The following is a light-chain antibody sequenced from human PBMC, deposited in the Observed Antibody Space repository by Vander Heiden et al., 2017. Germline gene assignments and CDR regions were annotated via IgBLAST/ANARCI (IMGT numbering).Light chain of an antibody. CDR3: QQRSNWPLT. J-gene: IGKJ4*01. CDR2: DAS. CDR1: QSINTF. V-gene: IGKV3-11*01. Sequence: EIVLTQSPATLSLSPGERATLSCRASQSINTFLAWYQQKPGQAPRFLIYDASNRAIGIPARFCGSGSGTDFTLTISSLEPEDFAVYYCQQRSNWPLTFGGGTKVEIK.